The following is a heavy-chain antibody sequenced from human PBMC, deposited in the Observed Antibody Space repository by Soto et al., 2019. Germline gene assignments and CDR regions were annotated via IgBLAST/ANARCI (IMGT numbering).Heavy chain of an antibody. CDR2: ISGSGGST. CDR3: AKDGSSGDWATMIVVSAFDI. V-gene: IGHV3-23*01. CDR1: GFTFSSYA. Sequence: GGSLRLSCAASGFTFSSYAMSWVRQAPGKGLEWVSAISGSGGSTYYADSVKGRFTISRDNSKNTLYLQMNSLRAEDTAVYYCAKDGSSGDWATMIVVSAFDIWGQGTMVTVSS. D-gene: IGHD3-22*01. J-gene: IGHJ3*02.